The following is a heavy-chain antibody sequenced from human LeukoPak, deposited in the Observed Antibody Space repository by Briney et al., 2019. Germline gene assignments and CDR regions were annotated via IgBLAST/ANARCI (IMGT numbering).Heavy chain of an antibody. D-gene: IGHD2-15*01. Sequence: PSETLSLTCAVYGGSFSGYYWSWIRQPPGKGLEWIGSIYYSGSTYYNPSLKSRVTISVDTSKNQFSLKLSSVTAADTAVYYCARDSVVVAASHYYYYMDVWGKGTTVTISS. CDR3: ARDSVVVAASHYYYYMDV. V-gene: IGHV4-34*01. J-gene: IGHJ6*03. CDR1: GGSFSGYY. CDR2: IYYSGST.